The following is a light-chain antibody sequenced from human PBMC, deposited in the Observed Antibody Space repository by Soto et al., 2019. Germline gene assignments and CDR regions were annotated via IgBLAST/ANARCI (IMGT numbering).Light chain of an antibody. CDR3: GTWDSSLSAGE. Sequence: QSVLTQPPSVSAAPGQKVTISCSGSSSNIGNNYVSWYQQLPGTAPKLLIYDNNKRPSGIPDRFSGSKSGTSATLGITGLQTGDVADYYCGTWDSSLSAGEFGGGTKLTVL. V-gene: IGLV1-51*01. J-gene: IGLJ2*01. CDR1: SSNIGNNY. CDR2: DNN.